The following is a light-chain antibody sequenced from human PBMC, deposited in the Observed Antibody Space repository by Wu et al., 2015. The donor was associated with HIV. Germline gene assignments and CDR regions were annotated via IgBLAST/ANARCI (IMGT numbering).Light chain of an antibody. V-gene: IGKV1-9*01. CDR1: QDIVTY. Sequence: IQLTQSPSSLSASIGDRVTITCRASQDIVTYVAWYQQTPGTAPRVLIYDASTLQTGVSSRFSGSGSGTEFTLTISSLQPEDSATYYCQQLNGYPLTFGGGTKVEIK. CDR2: DAS. CDR3: QQLNGYPLT. J-gene: IGKJ4*01.